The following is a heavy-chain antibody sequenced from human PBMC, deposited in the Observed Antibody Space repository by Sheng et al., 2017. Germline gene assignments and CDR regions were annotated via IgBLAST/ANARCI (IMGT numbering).Heavy chain of an antibody. Sequence: QVQLQESGPGLVKPSETLSLTCAVSGYSISSGYYWGWIRQPPGKGLEWIGSIYHSGSTYYNPSLKSRVTISVDTSKNQFSLKLSSVTAADTAVYYCARVGKPVDEPIGPAHLIDYWGQGTLVTVSS. CDR2: IYHSGST. D-gene: IGHD1-26*01. CDR3: ARVGKPVDEPIGPAHLIDY. J-gene: IGHJ4*02. CDR1: GYSISSGYY. V-gene: IGHV4-38-2*01.